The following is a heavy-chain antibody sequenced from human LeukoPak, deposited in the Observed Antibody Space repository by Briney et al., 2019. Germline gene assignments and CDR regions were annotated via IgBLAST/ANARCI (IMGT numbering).Heavy chain of an antibody. CDR2: ISGSGGST. Sequence: ESGGSLRLSCAASGFTFSSYAMSWVRQAPGKGLEWVSAISGSGGSTYYADSVKGRFTISRDNSKNTLYLQMNSLRAEDTAVYYCAKFPDQGHGDYVFGHYYYGMDVWGQGTTVTVSS. D-gene: IGHD4-17*01. V-gene: IGHV3-23*01. CDR1: GFTFSSYA. J-gene: IGHJ6*02. CDR3: AKFPDQGHGDYVFGHYYYGMDV.